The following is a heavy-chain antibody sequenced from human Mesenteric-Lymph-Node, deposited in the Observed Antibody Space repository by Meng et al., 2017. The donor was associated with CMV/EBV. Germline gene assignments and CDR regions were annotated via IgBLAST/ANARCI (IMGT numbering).Heavy chain of an antibody. D-gene: IGHD2-2*01. CDR2: INTDTGNP. Sequence: GYSSPSYAMGWVRQAPGQGLEWMGWINTDTGNPTYAQDFTGRFVFSLDTSVSTAYLQISSLEAEDTAVYYCARPVGYCSDTTCYLAYWGQGTLVTVSS. J-gene: IGHJ4*02. CDR3: ARPVGYCSDTTCYLAY. CDR1: GYSSPSYA. V-gene: IGHV7-4-1*02.